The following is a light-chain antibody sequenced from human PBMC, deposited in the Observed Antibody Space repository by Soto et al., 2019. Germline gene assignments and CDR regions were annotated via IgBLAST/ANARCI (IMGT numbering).Light chain of an antibody. CDR1: QSVGTT. J-gene: IGKJ1*01. CDR3: QHYDGSPRT. CDR2: GVS. V-gene: IGKV3D-15*02. Sequence: ILLTQSPDTLSVSPGERATLSCRATQSVGTTLAWYQQKPGQAPRLLVYGVSNRAAGVPARFSGSGSGTDFTLTISGLEPEDSAVYYCQHYDGSPRTFGQGTKVDIK.